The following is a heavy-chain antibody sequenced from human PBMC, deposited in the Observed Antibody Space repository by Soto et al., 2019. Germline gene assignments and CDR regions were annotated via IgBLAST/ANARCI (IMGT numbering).Heavy chain of an antibody. Sequence: SVKVSCKASGGTFSSYAISWVRQAPGQGLEWMGGIIPIFGTANYAQKFQGRVTITADESTSTAYMELSSLRSEDTAVYYCAREPRATGGTPGAYYGMDVWGQGTTVTVS. D-gene: IGHD6-13*01. CDR3: AREPRATGGTPGAYYGMDV. CDR1: GGTFSSYA. J-gene: IGHJ6*02. CDR2: IIPIFGTA. V-gene: IGHV1-69*13.